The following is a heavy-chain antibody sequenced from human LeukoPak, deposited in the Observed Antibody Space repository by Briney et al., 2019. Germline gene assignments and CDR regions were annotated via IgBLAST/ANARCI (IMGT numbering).Heavy chain of an antibody. CDR2: IYYSGST. Sequence: SETLSLTCTVSGGSISSSSYYWGWIRQPPGKGLEWIGSIYYSGSTYYNPSLKSRVTISVDTSKNQFSLKLSSVTAADTAVYYCARHAYYDFWSGYYHYYYYMDVWGKGTTVTVSS. V-gene: IGHV4-39*01. D-gene: IGHD3-3*01. CDR3: ARHAYYDFWSGYYHYYYYMDV. CDR1: GGSISSSSYY. J-gene: IGHJ6*03.